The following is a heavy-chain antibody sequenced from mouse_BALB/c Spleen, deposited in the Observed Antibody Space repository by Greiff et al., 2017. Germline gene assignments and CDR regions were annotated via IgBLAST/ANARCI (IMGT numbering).Heavy chain of an antibody. Sequence: EVKLMESGPSLVKPSQTLSLTCSVTGDSITSGYWNWIRKFPGNKLEYMGYISYSGSTYYNPSLKSRISITRDTSKNQYYLQLNSVTTEDTATYYCARGNYGSSYGYAMDYWGQGTSVTVSS. CDR3: ARGNYGSSYGYAMDY. D-gene: IGHD1-1*01. V-gene: IGHV3-8*02. J-gene: IGHJ4*01. CDR2: ISYSGST. CDR1: GDSITSGY.